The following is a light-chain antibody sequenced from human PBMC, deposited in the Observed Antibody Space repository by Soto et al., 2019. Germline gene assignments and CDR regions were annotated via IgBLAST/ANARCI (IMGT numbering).Light chain of an antibody. CDR1: SSNIESNF. CDR2: DNY. J-gene: IGLJ2*01. V-gene: IGLV1-51*01. Sequence: QSVLTQPPSVSAAPGQKVIISCSGSSSNIESNFVSWYQQLPGTAPKLLIFDNYKRPSGIPDRFSGSKSGTSATLGITGLQTGDDADYYCVAWDTSLTTTVLFGGGTKLTVL. CDR3: VAWDTSLTTTVL.